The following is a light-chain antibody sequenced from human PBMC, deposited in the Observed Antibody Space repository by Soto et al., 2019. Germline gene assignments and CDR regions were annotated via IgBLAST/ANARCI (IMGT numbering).Light chain of an antibody. V-gene: IGLV2-8*01. CDR3: SSYAGSNNLV. Sequence: QSALTQPPSASGSLGQSVTMSCTGTKSDVGGHNFVSWYQQHPGKAPKLMIYEVSQRPSGVPDRFSGSKSGNTASLTVSGLQAEDEADYYCSSYAGSNNLVFGGGTQLTVL. CDR2: EVS. CDR1: KSDVGGHNF. J-gene: IGLJ2*01.